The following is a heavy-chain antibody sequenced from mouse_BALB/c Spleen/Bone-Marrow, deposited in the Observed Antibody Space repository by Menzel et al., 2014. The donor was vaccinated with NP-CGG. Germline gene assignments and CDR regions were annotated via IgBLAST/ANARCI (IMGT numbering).Heavy chain of an antibody. CDR1: GYAFNNYL. CDR3: ARRLTGTSAMDY. Sequence: VQLQQSGAELVRPGTSVKVSCKASGYAFNNYLIEWVKQRPGQGLEWIGVINPGSGGTKYNEKFKGKATLTADKSSSTAYMQLSSLTSDDSAVYFCARRLTGTSAMDYWGQGTSVTVSS. CDR2: INPGSGGT. J-gene: IGHJ4*01. D-gene: IGHD4-1*01. V-gene: IGHV1-54*01.